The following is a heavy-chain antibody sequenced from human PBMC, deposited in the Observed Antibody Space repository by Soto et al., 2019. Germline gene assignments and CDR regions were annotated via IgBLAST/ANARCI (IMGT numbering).Heavy chain of an antibody. D-gene: IGHD1-26*01. CDR1: GGSISSPGYY. J-gene: IGHJ4*02. V-gene: IGHV4-31*03. Sequence: QVQLQESGPGLVKPSQTLSLTCTVSGGSISSPGYYWSWIRQHPGKGLEWIGYIFYSGSTYYNPSLKSRVIISADTSKNQFSLKLSSVTAADTAVYYCASCAGATGFDYWGQGTLVTVSS. CDR2: IFYSGST. CDR3: ASCAGATGFDY.